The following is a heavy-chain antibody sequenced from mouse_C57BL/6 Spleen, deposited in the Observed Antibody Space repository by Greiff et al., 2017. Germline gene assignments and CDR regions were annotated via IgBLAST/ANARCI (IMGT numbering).Heavy chain of an antibody. CDR1: GFSLTNYG. J-gene: IGHJ4*01. CDR3: AKIPDGYSLMDY. D-gene: IGHD2-3*01. Sequence: VQLQQSGPGLVQPSQSLSITCTVSGFSLTNYGVHWVRQSPGKGLEWLGVIWRGGSTDYNAAFMSRLSITKDNSKSQVFFKMNSLQADDTAICYCAKIPDGYSLMDYWGQGTSVTVSS. CDR2: IWRGGST. V-gene: IGHV2-5*01.